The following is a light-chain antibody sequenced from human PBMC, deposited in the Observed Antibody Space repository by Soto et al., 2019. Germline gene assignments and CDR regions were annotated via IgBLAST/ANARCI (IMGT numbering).Light chain of an antibody. V-gene: IGKV3-20*01. J-gene: IGKJ1*01. CDR1: QSVSSNY. CDR2: IAS. CDR3: QYYGSSPWT. Sequence: EIVLTQSPGTLSLSPGERGTLSCRASQSVSSNYLAWYQQKPGQAPRLRIYIASSRATGIPDRFSGSGSGTDFTLTISRLEPEDFAVYYCQYYGSSPWTFGQGTKVEIK.